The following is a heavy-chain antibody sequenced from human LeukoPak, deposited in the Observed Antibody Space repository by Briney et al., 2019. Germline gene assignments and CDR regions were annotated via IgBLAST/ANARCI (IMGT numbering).Heavy chain of an antibody. CDR2: ISYDGSNT. V-gene: IGHV3-30-3*01. J-gene: IGHJ6*02. Sequence: GGSLRLSCAASGFAFSTYAMHWVRQAPGKGLAWVAVISYDGSNTYYADSVKGRFTISRDNSKNTLYLQMNSLTAEDTAVYYCAKVQSSGWPFSRPYYYYGMDVWGQGTTVTVSS. CDR3: AKVQSSGWPFSRPYYYYGMDV. D-gene: IGHD6-19*01. CDR1: GFAFSTYA.